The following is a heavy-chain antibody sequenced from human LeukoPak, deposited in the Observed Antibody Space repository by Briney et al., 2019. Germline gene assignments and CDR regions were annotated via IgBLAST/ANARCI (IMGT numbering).Heavy chain of an antibody. J-gene: IGHJ3*02. D-gene: IGHD3-9*01. CDR1: GYTFTGYY. CDR2: INPNSGGT. Sequence: GASVKVSCKASGYTFTGYYMHWVRQAPGQGLEWMGWINPNSGGTNYAQKFQGRVTMTRDTSISTAYMELSRLRSDDTAVYYCARGPDILTGYYVDGAFDIWGQGTMVTVSS. V-gene: IGHV1-2*02. CDR3: ARGPDILTGYYVDGAFDI.